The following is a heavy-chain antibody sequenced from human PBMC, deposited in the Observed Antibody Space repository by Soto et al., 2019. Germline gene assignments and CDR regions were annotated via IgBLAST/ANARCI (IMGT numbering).Heavy chain of an antibody. CDR3: ASYYSSSTSCYNPDRYFDL. Sequence: GASVKVSCKASGGTFSSYAISWVRQAPGQGLEWMGGIIPIFGTANYAQKFQGRVTITADESTSTAYMELSSLRSEDTAVYYCASYYSSSTSCYNPDRYFDLCGRGTLVTVS. CDR1: GGTFSSYA. CDR2: IIPIFGTA. V-gene: IGHV1-69*13. D-gene: IGHD2-2*01. J-gene: IGHJ2*01.